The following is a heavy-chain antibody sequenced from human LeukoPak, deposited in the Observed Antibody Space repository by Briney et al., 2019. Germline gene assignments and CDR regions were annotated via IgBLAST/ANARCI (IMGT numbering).Heavy chain of an antibody. Sequence: GGSLRLSCAASGFTFSSYAMHWVRQAPGKGLEWVAVISYDGSNKYYADSVKGRFTISRDNSKNTLYLQMNSLRAEDTAVYYCARVRTLAYCGGDCYSGYFDYWGQGTLVTVSS. J-gene: IGHJ4*02. CDR3: ARVRTLAYCGGDCYSGYFDY. D-gene: IGHD2-21*02. CDR2: ISYDGSNK. CDR1: GFTFSSYA. V-gene: IGHV3-30-3*01.